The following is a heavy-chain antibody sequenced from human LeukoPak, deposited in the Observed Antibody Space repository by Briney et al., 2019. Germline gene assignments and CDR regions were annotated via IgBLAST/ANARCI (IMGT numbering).Heavy chain of an antibody. CDR1: GFTFSSYS. V-gene: IGHV3-21*01. D-gene: IGHD6-19*01. J-gene: IGHJ4*02. Sequence: KPGGSLRLSCAASGFTFSSYSMNWVRQAPGKGPEWVSSISSSSSYIYYTDSVKGRFTISRDNAKNSLYLQMNSLRAEDTAVYYCARDITVAGTVDYWGQGTLVTVSS. CDR2: ISSSSSYI. CDR3: ARDITVAGTVDY.